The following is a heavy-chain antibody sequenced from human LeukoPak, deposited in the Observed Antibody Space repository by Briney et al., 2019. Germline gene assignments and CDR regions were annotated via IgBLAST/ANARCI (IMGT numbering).Heavy chain of an antibody. J-gene: IGHJ4*02. CDR1: GFTFSSYA. Sequence: GGSLRLSCAASGFTFSSYAMSWVRQAPGKGLEWVAAISGSGGSTYYADSVKGRFTISRDNSNNTLYLQMNSLRAEDTAVYYCAKDLSFPAFEGFDYWGQGTLVAVSS. CDR2: ISGSGGST. CDR3: AKDLSFPAFEGFDY. D-gene: IGHD3-9*01. V-gene: IGHV3-23*01.